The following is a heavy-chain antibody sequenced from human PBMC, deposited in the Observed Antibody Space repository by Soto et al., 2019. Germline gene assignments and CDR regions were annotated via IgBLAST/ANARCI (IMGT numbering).Heavy chain of an antibody. CDR1: GGSFSGYY. CDR3: ARVGYCSGGSCYIISRYYYYYYMEV. CDR2: INHSGST. Sequence: PSETLSLTCAVYGGSFSGYYWSWIRQPPGKGLEWIGEINHSGSTNYNPSLKSRVTISVDTSKNQFSLKLSSVTAAATAVYYCARVGYCSGGSCYIISRYYYYYYMEVWGKGTTVTLSS. V-gene: IGHV4-34*01. J-gene: IGHJ6*03. D-gene: IGHD2-15*01.